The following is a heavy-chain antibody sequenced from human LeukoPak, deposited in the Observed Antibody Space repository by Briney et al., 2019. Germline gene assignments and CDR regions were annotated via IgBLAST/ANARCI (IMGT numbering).Heavy chain of an antibody. Sequence: PSETLSLTCTVSGGSISSYYLSWIRQPPGKGLEWIGYIYYSGSTNYNPSLKSRVTISVDMSKTQFSLKLSSVTAADTAVYYCARFDSGYDFFDYWGQGTLVTVSS. CDR1: GGSISSYY. V-gene: IGHV4-59*01. CDR3: ARFDSGYDFFDY. J-gene: IGHJ4*02. CDR2: IYYSGST. D-gene: IGHD5-12*01.